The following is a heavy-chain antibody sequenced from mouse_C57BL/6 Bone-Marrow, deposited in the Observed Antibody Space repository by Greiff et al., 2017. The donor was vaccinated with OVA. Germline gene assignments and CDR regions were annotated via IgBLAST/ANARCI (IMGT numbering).Heavy chain of an antibody. D-gene: IGHD1-1*01. J-gene: IGHJ4*01. CDR1: GFSLTSYG. Sequence: QVQLKQSGPGLVAPSQRLSITCTVSGFSLTSYGVSWVRQPPGKGLEWLGVIWGDGSTNYHSALISRLSISKDNSKSQVFLKLNSLQTDDTATYYCAKGGDFYYYGSGAMDYWGQGTSVTVSS. CDR3: AKGGDFYYYGSGAMDY. V-gene: IGHV2-3*01. CDR2: IWGDGST.